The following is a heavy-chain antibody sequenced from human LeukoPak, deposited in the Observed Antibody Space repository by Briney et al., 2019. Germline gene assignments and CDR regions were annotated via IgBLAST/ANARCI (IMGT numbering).Heavy chain of an antibody. CDR1: GGSISSGGYS. Sequence: PSETLSLTCAVSGGSISSGGYSWSWIRQPPGKGLEWIGYIYHSGSTYYNPSLKSRVTISVDRSKNQFSLKLSSVTAADTAVYYCARAQGQYYDSSGSLVGAFDIWGQGTMVTVSS. V-gene: IGHV4-30-2*01. J-gene: IGHJ3*02. CDR3: ARAQGQYYDSSGSLVGAFDI. D-gene: IGHD3-22*01. CDR2: IYHSGST.